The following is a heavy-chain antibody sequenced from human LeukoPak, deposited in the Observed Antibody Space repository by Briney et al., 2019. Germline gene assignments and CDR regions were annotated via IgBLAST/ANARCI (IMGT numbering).Heavy chain of an antibody. CDR1: GFTFSSYA. J-gene: IGHJ4*02. CDR3: ARGPRASRITMVRGVTSVYFDY. D-gene: IGHD3-10*01. CDR2: ISSNGGST. V-gene: IGHV3-64*01. Sequence: PGGSLRLSCAASGFTFSSYATHWVRQAPGKGLEYVSAISSNGGSTYYANSVKGRFTISRDNSKNTLYLQMGSLRAEDMAVYYCARGPRASRITMVRGVTSVYFDYWGQGTLVTVSS.